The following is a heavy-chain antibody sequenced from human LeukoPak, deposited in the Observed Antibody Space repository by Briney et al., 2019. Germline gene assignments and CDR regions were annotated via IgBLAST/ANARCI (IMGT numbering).Heavy chain of an antibody. CDR2: IYENGGTT. CDR3: AKDFRIGYSAHFDY. CDR1: GFTLRSHA. D-gene: IGHD2-21*01. V-gene: IGHV3-23*01. Sequence: GGSLRLSCVGSGFTLRSHAMSWVRQAPEKGLEFVSGIYENGGTTYYADSVKGRFSISRDNSKNTLYLQMDSLRGEDTAVYYCAKDFRIGYSAHFDYWGQGALVTVSS. J-gene: IGHJ4*02.